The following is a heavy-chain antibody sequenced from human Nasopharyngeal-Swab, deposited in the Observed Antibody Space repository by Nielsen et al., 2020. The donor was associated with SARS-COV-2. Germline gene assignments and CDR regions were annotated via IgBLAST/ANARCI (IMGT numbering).Heavy chain of an antibody. CDR3: ARGAAAAGYYFDY. CDR2: IWYDGSNK. D-gene: IGHD6-13*01. V-gene: IGHV3-33*01. J-gene: IGHJ4*02. Sequence: GESLKISCAASGFTFSSYGMHWVRQAPGKGLEWVAVIWYDGSNKYYADSVKGRFTISRDNSKNTLYLQMNSLRAEDTAVYYCARGAAAAGYYFDYWGQGTLVTVSS. CDR1: GFTFSSYG.